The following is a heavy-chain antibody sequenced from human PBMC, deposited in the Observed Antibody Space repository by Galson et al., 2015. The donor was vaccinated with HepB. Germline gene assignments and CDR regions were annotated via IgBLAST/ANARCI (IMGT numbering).Heavy chain of an antibody. V-gene: IGHV3-33*01. D-gene: IGHD5-18*01. CDR3: ARSETDTAMGPQNY. Sequence: SLRLSCAASGFTFSSYGMHWVRQAPGKGLEWVAVIWYDGSNKYYADSVKGRFTISRDNSKNTLYLQLNSLRAEDTAVYYCARSETDTAMGPQNYWGQGTLVTVSS. CDR1: GFTFSSYG. J-gene: IGHJ4*02. CDR2: IWYDGSNK.